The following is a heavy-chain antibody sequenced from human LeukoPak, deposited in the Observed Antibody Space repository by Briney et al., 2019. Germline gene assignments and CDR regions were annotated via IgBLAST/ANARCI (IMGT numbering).Heavy chain of an antibody. J-gene: IGHJ4*02. CDR3: AREFDDSSGYFDY. CDR2: IYYSGST. D-gene: IGHD3-22*01. V-gene: IGHV4-31*03. Sequence: SETLSLTCTVSGGSISSGGYYWSWIRQHPGKGLEWIGYIYYSGSTYYNPSLKSRVTISVDTSKNLFSLKLSSVTAADTAVYYCAREFDDSSGYFDYWGQGTLVTVSS. CDR1: GGSISSGGYY.